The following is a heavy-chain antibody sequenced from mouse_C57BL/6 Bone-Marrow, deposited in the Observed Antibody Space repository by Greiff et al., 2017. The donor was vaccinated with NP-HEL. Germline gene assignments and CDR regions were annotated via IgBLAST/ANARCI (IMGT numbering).Heavy chain of an antibody. CDR1: GYTFTDYY. D-gene: IGHD1-1*01. J-gene: IGHJ4*01. CDR3: ARGPYYGSRGTGYAMDY. V-gene: IGHV1-76*01. Sequence: VQLQQSGAELVRPGASVKLSCKASGYTFTDYYINWVKQRPGQGLEWIARIYPGSGNTYYNEKFKGKATLTAEKSSSTAYMQLSSLTSEDSAVYFCARGPYYGSRGTGYAMDYWGQGTSVTVSS. CDR2: IYPGSGNT.